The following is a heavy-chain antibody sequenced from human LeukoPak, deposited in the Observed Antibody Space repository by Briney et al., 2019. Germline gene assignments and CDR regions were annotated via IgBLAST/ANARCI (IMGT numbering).Heavy chain of an antibody. V-gene: IGHV4-4*02. D-gene: IGHD3-3*01. Sequence: SGTLSLTCRVSGDSISSSDWWNWVRPPPGKGLEWIGQIYHNGATTYNPSLESRVTISVDTSKNQFSLKLSSVTAADTAVYYCAGSITIFGVVTHWGQRTLVTVSS. CDR1: GDSISSSDW. CDR2: IYHNGAT. J-gene: IGHJ4*02. CDR3: AGSITIFGVVTH.